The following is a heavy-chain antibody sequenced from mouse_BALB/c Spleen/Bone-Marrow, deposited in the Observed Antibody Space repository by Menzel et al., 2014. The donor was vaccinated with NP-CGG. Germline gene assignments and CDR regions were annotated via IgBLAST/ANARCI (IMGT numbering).Heavy chain of an antibody. Sequence: EVQLQESGAELVRPGASVKISCKAFGYTFTNHHINWVKQRPGQGLDWIGYFNPYNDYITYNQKFRGKATLTVDKSSSTANLELSSLTSEDSAVYYCARRAGERVDYWGQGTTLTVSS. CDR3: ARRAGERVDY. CDR1: GYTFTNHH. V-gene: IGHV1S45*01. D-gene: IGHD2-13*01. J-gene: IGHJ2*01. CDR2: FNPYNDYI.